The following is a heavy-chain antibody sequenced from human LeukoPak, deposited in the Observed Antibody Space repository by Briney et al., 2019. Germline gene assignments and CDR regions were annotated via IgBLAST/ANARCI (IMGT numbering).Heavy chain of an antibody. CDR2: ISGIGGST. CDR3: AKDRSCITDVCPGDFDY. V-gene: IGHV3-23*01. D-gene: IGHD2-8*01. Sequence: GGSLRLSCAASVFIFSSYAMSGVREAPGKRLEGFSTISGIGGSTYYADSVKGRFTGSRDNSKNTVYLQMNSLRAEDTAVYYCAKDRSCITDVCPGDFDYWGQGTLVTVSS. CDR1: VFIFSSYA. J-gene: IGHJ4*02.